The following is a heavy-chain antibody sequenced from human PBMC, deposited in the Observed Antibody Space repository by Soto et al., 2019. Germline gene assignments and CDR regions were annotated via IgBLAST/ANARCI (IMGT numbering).Heavy chain of an antibody. Sequence: GGSLRLSCAASGFTFSSYAMHWVRQAPGKGLEWVAVISYDGSNKYYADSVKGRFTISRDNSKNTLFLQMNSLRAEDTDVYYCARVGLGMDAFDIWGQGTMVTVSS. CDR1: GFTFSSYA. V-gene: IGHV3-30*04. CDR2: ISYDGSNK. J-gene: IGHJ3*02. CDR3: ARVGLGMDAFDI. D-gene: IGHD7-27*01.